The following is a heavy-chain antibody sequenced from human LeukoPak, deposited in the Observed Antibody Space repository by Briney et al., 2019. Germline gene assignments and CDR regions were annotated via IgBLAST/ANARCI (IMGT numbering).Heavy chain of an antibody. CDR2: FSGSGGST. D-gene: IGHD1-20*01. Sequence: GSLRLSCTSPGCTFSSYSMKRVLQPPGKGLGWGLAFSGSGGSTYFPDSVKGRSTISSDTSKKAPYLQMNNLCDEDTAVYYCAKGQGYNWNAPAGTWGQGTLVTVSS. CDR3: AKGQGYNWNAPAGT. CDR1: GCTFSSYS. V-gene: IGHV3-23*01. J-gene: IGHJ5*02.